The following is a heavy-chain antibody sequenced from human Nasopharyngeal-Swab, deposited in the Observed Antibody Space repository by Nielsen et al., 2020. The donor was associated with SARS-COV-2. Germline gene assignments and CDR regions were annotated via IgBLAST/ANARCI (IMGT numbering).Heavy chain of an antibody. D-gene: IGHD1-26*01. CDR3: ASGSYPNGEVFDY. Sequence: SVKVSCKASGGTFSSYAISWVRQAPGQGLEWMGRIIPILGIANYAQKFQGRATITADKSTSTAYMELSSLRSEDTAVYYCASGSYPNGEVFDYWGQGTLVTVSS. CDR2: IIPILGIA. V-gene: IGHV1-69*04. J-gene: IGHJ4*02. CDR1: GGTFSSYA.